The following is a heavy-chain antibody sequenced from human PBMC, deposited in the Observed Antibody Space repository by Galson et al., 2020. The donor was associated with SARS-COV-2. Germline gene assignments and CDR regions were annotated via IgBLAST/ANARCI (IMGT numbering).Heavy chain of an antibody. CDR3: AKDGGWTGYYYMDV. V-gene: IGHV3-30*18. CDR2: ISYDGSNK. Sequence: GESLKISCAASGFTFSSYGMHWVRQAPGKGLEWVAVISYDGSNKYYADSVKGRFTISRDNSKNTLYLQMNSLRAEDTAVYYCAKDGGWTGYYYMDVWGKGTTVTVSS. CDR1: GFTFSSYG. J-gene: IGHJ6*03. D-gene: IGHD3-9*01.